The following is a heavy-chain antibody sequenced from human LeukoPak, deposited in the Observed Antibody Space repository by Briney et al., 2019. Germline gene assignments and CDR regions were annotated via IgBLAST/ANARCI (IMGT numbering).Heavy chain of an antibody. CDR2: ISGSGGST. CDR3: ARDNSYGHGKVDY. V-gene: IGHV3-23*01. Sequence: GGSLRLSCAASGFTFSNYAMSWVRQAPGKGLEWVSAISGSGGSTYYADSVKGRFTISRDNAKNSLYLQMNSLRAEDTAVYYCARDNSYGHGKVDYWGQGTLVTVSS. D-gene: IGHD5-18*01. CDR1: GFTFSNYA. J-gene: IGHJ4*02.